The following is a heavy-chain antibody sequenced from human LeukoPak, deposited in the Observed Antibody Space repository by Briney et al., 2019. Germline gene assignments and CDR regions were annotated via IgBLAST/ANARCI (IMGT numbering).Heavy chain of an antibody. CDR1: GYTLTELS. Sequence: GASVKVSCKVSGYTLTELSMHWVRPAPGKGLEWMGGFDPEDGETIYAQKFQGRVTMTEDTSTDTAYMELSSLRSEDTAVYYCATGTPYCSSTSCHTIDYWGQGTLVTVSS. CDR3: ATGTPYCSSTSCHTIDY. J-gene: IGHJ4*02. CDR2: FDPEDGET. V-gene: IGHV1-24*01. D-gene: IGHD2-2*02.